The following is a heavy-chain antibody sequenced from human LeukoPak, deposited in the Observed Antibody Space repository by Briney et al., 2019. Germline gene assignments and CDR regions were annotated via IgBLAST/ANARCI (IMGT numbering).Heavy chain of an antibody. J-gene: IGHJ4*02. V-gene: IGHV3-33*01. CDR1: GSTFSTYA. CDR3: ARGLSWFPSFDY. D-gene: IGHD6-13*01. Sequence: GGSLRLSCTASGSTFSTYAMHWVRQAPGKGLEWVAVIQYDGSSQYYADSVKGRFTISRDNAKNSLYLQMNSLRAEDTAVYYCARGLSWFPSFDYWGQGTLVTVSS. CDR2: IQYDGSSQ.